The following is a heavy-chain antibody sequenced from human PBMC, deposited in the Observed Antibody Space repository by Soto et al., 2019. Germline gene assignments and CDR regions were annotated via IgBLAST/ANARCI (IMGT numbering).Heavy chain of an antibody. J-gene: IGHJ4*02. D-gene: IGHD3-10*01. CDR2: IWYDGSNK. V-gene: IGHV3-33*01. CDR3: ARDGYYYGSGSYYSDYYFDY. CDR1: GFTFSSYG. Sequence: VQLVESGGGVVQPGRSLRLSCAASGFTFSSYGMHWVRQAPGKGLEWVAVIWYDGSNKYYADSVKGRFTISRDNSKNTLYLQMNSLRAEDTAVYYCARDGYYYGSGSYYSDYYFDYWGQGTLVTVSS.